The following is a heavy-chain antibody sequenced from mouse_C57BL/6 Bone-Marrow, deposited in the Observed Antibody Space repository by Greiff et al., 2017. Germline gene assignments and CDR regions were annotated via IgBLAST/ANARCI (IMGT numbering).Heavy chain of an antibody. CDR1: GYTFTSSW. CDR2: IYPGSVST. J-gene: IGHJ2*01. D-gene: IGHD6-2*01. CDR3: ARSLPNYFDD. V-gene: IGHV1-55*01. Sequence: VQLQQSGAELVKPGASVKLSCKASGYTFTSSWINWVKQRPGQGLEWIGGIYPGSVSTNYNKKFKSKATLTVDTSSSTAYMQLSSLTSEDSAVYYCARSLPNYFDDWGQGTTLTVSS.